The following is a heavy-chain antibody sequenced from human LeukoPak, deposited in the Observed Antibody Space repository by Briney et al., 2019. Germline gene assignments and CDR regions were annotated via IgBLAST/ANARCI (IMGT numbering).Heavy chain of an antibody. J-gene: IGHJ6*03. CDR1: GFTFSSYS. CDR2: ISSSSSYI. D-gene: IGHD6-6*01. Sequence: KAGGSLRLSCAASGFTFSSYSMNWVRQAPGKGLEWVSSISSSSSYIYYADSVKGRFTISRDNAKNSLYLQMNSLRAEDTAVYYCARRARRNSSSSAHGTYYYYYMDVWGKGTTVTVSS. CDR3: ARRARRNSSSSAHGTYYYYYMDV. V-gene: IGHV3-21*01.